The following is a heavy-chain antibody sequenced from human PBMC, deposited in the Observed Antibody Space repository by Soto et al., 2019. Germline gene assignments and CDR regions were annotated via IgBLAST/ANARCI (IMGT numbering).Heavy chain of an antibody. D-gene: IGHD3-22*01. CDR2: ISYDGSNK. J-gene: IGHJ4*02. Sequence: PGGSLRLSCAASGFTFSSYAMHWVRQAPGKGLEWVAVISYDGSNKYYADSVKGRFTISRDNSKNTLYLQMNSLRAEDTAVYYCEKDNFAGVYYYNSRGIKNPLNNGAQEPRVTVS. CDR3: EKDNFAGVYYYNSRGIKNPLNN. V-gene: IGHV3-30-3*01. CDR1: GFTFSSYA.